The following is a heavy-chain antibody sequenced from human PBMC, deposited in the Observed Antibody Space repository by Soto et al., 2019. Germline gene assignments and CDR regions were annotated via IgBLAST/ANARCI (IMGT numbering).Heavy chain of an antibody. Sequence: PGGSLRLSCAASGFTFSSYAMIWVRQAPGKGLEWVSAISGSGGSTYYADSVKGRFTISRDNSKNTLYLQMNSLRAEDTAVYYCATGGYSYAYGMDVWGQGTTVTVSS. V-gene: IGHV3-23*01. CDR1: GFTFSSYA. CDR2: ISGSGGST. J-gene: IGHJ6*02. CDR3: ATGGYSYAYGMDV. D-gene: IGHD5-18*01.